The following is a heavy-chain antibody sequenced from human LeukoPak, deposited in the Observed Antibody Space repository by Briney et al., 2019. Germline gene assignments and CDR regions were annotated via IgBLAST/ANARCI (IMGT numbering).Heavy chain of an antibody. J-gene: IGHJ4*02. V-gene: IGHV3-21*06. CDR3: TRLHGAYPIDF. Sequence: GGSLRLSCAASGFTFSNYIMNWVRQAPGKGLEWVSSISSSGSYIYYADSVKGRFTISRDNAKNSVYLQMNSLRVEDTAVYYCTRLHGAYPIDFWGQGTLVTVSS. CDR2: ISSSGSYI. D-gene: IGHD4/OR15-4a*01. CDR1: GFTFSNYI.